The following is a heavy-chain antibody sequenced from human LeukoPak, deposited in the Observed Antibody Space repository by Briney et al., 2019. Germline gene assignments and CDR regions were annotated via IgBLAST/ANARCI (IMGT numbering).Heavy chain of an antibody. D-gene: IGHD1-26*01. CDR2: IIPIFGTA. J-gene: IGHJ4*02. CDR3: AREGLYGATPHFDY. CDR1: GGTFSSYA. Sequence: GASVKVSCKASGGTFSSYAISWVRQAPGQGLEWMGGIIPIFGTANYAQKFQGRVTITADESTSTAYMELSSLRSEDTAVYYCAREGLYGATPHFDYWGQGTLVTVSS. V-gene: IGHV1-69*13.